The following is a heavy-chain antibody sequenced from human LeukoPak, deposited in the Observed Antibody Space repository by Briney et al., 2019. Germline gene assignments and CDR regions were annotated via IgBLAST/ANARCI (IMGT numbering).Heavy chain of an antibody. D-gene: IGHD3-16*02. CDR2: ISAYNGNT. J-gene: IGHJ6*03. CDR1: GYTFTSYY. CDR3: ARASLWGRLSTNYYYYMDV. Sequence: ASVKVSCKASGYTFTSYYMHWVRPAPGQGLEWMGWISAYNGNTNYAQKLQGRVTMTTDTSTSTAYMELRSLRSDDTAVYYCARASLWGRLSTNYYYYMDVWGKGTTVTVSS. V-gene: IGHV1-18*04.